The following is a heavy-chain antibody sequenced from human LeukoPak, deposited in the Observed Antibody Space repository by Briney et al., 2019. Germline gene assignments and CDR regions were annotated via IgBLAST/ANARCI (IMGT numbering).Heavy chain of an antibody. CDR3: ARDNSVGDNAWWFDP. Sequence: ASVKVSCKASGYTLTSYYMHWVRQAPGQGLEWMGLINPTGGSTGYAQKFQGRVTMTRDMSTSTDYMELSSLRSEDTAIYYCARDNSVGDNAWWFDPWGQGTLVTVSS. D-gene: IGHD1-26*01. V-gene: IGHV1-46*01. CDR1: GYTLTSYY. CDR2: INPTGGST. J-gene: IGHJ5*02.